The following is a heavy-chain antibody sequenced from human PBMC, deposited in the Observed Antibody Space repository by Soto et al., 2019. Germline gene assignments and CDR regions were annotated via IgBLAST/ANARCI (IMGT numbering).Heavy chain of an antibody. CDR2: ISYDGSNK. CDR1: GFTFSSYG. Sequence: QVQLVESGGGVVQPGRSLRLSCAASGFTFSSYGMHWVRQAPGKGLEWVAVISYDGSNKYYADSVKGRFTISRDNSKNTLYLQMNGLRAEDTAVYYCATNGGYSSSSPGDYWGQGTLVTVSS. CDR3: ATNGGYSSSSPGDY. D-gene: IGHD6-6*01. V-gene: IGHV3-30*03. J-gene: IGHJ4*02.